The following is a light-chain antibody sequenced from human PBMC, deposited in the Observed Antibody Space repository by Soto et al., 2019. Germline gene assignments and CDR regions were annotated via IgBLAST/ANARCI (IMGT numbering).Light chain of an antibody. Sequence: DIVMTQSPDSLAVSLGERATINCKSSQSVLYSSNNKNYLAWYQQKPGQPPKLLIYWASTRESGVPDRFSGSGSGTEFTLTISSLQSEDFAVYHCQQYNNWPPFTFGPGTKVDIK. CDR2: WAS. CDR1: QSVLYSSNNKNY. V-gene: IGKV4-1*01. J-gene: IGKJ3*01. CDR3: QQYNNWPPFT.